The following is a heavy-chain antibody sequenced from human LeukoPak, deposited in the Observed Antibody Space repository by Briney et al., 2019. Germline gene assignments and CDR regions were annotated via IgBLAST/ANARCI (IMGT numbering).Heavy chain of an antibody. CDR2: ISSSSSYI. Sequence: GGSLRLSCAASGFTFSSYSMNWVRQAPGKGLEWVSSISSSSSYIYYADSVKGRFTISRDNAKNSLYLQMNSLRAEDTAVYYCARGVGRNYYDSSGYIHHWGQGTLVTVSS. D-gene: IGHD3-22*01. J-gene: IGHJ1*01. V-gene: IGHV3-21*01. CDR3: ARGVGRNYYDSSGYIHH. CDR1: GFTFSSYS.